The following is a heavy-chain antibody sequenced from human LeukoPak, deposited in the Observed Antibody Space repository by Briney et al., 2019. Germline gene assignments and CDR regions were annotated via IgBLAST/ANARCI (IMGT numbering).Heavy chain of an antibody. D-gene: IGHD2/OR15-2a*01. CDR3: AADGEYAFLV. J-gene: IGHJ3*01. CDR2: IINDAIAT. V-gene: IGHV3-74*01. CDR1: GLTFQNTW. Sequence: GGSLRLSCAASGLTFQNTWMHWIRHAPGEGLVWVSRIINDAIATTYADSVKGQFTISRDNAKKTLYLQMNSLRAGDTAVYYCAADGEYAFLVWGQGTMVTVSS.